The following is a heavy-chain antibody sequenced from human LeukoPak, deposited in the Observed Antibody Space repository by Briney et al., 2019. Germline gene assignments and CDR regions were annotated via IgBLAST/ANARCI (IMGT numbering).Heavy chain of an antibody. CDR1: GYSFTSYW. D-gene: IGHD2-2*01. CDR3: ARRRYCSSTSCRRYFDY. Sequence: GESLKISCKGSGYSFTSYWIGWVRQMPGKGLEWIGIIYPGDSDTRYSPSFQGQVTISADKSTSTAYLQWSSLKASDTAMYYCARRRYCSSTSCRRYFDYWGQGTLVTVSS. V-gene: IGHV5-51*01. J-gene: IGHJ4*02. CDR2: IYPGDSDT.